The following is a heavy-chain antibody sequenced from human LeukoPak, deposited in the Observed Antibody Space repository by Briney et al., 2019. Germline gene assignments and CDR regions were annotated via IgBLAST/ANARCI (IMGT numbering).Heavy chain of an antibody. J-gene: IGHJ4*02. CDR3: AKDRIVLVPATFDY. Sequence: AGGSLRLSCAASGFTFSLYGIHWVRQAPGKGLEWVAFIQNDGSNKYYADSVKGRFTISRDNSKNTLYLQMNSLRPDDTAMYYCAKDRIVLVPATFDYWGQGTLVTVSS. V-gene: IGHV3-30*02. D-gene: IGHD2-21*02. CDR1: GFTFSLYG. CDR2: IQNDGSNK.